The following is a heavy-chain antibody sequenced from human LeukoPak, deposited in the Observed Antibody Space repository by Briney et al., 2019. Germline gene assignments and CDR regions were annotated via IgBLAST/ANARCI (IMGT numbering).Heavy chain of an antibody. D-gene: IGHD5-18*01. CDR2: INHSRST. J-gene: IGHJ4*02. Sequence: SETLSLTCAVYGGSFSGYYWSWIRQPPGKGLEWIGEINHSRSTNYNPSLKSRVTISVDTSKNQFSLKLSSVTAADTAVYYCARDWDSYGPAGYWGQGTLVTVSS. CDR3: ARDWDSYGPAGY. V-gene: IGHV4-34*01. CDR1: GGSFSGYY.